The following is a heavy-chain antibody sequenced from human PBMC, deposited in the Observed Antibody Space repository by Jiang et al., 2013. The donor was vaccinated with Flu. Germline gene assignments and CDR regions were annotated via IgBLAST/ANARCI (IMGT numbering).Heavy chain of an antibody. Sequence: KPSQTLSLTCTVSGGSISSGSYYWSWIRQPAGKGLEWIGRIYTSGSTNYNPSLKSRVTISVDTSKNQFSLKLSSVTAADTAVYYCARAVSSSWYSRALIFDYWGQGTLVTASS. CDR3: ARAVSSSWYSRALIFDY. D-gene: IGHD6-13*01. J-gene: IGHJ4*02. CDR2: IYTSGST. V-gene: IGHV4-61*02. CDR1: GGSISSGSYY.